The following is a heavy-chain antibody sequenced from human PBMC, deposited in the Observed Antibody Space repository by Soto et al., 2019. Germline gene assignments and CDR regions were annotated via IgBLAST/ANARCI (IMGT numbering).Heavy chain of an antibody. Sequence: EVQLVESGGGLVKPGGSPRLSCAASGFTFSSYSMNWVRQAPGKGLEWVSSISSSNSYIYYADSVKGRFTISRDNAKNSLYLQMNSLRAEDTAVYYCARDAVAAAVGFDYWGQGTLVTVSS. CDR2: ISSSNSYI. CDR3: ARDAVAAAVGFDY. CDR1: GFTFSSYS. D-gene: IGHD6-13*01. J-gene: IGHJ4*02. V-gene: IGHV3-21*01.